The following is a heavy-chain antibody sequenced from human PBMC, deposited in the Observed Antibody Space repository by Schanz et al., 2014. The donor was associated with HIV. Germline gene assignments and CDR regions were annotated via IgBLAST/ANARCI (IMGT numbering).Heavy chain of an antibody. D-gene: IGHD3-22*01. Sequence: QVQLVQSGAEVREPGASVKVSCKTSGYTFNTYDINWVRQAPGQGLEWMGWMNPNRGNAGFAQKFQGRVTLTRDTSITTAYMELSSLTSEDTAVYYCARGRRDVSMIILYWFDPWGRGTLVAVSS. CDR1: GYTFNTYD. CDR2: MNPNRGNA. J-gene: IGHJ5*02. V-gene: IGHV1-8*01. CDR3: ARGRRDVSMIILYWFDP.